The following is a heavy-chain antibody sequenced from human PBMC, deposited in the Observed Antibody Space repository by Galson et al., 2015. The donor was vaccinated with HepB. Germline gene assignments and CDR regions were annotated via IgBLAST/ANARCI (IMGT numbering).Heavy chain of an antibody. J-gene: IGHJ4*02. CDR3: ARVYLVSSGWYSVDF. CDR2: ISSSSTTI. Sequence: SLRLSCAASTFIFSPYSMNWVRQAPGKGLEWVSYISSSSTTIYYADSVKGRFTITRDNSKNTLYLQMNSLRAEDTAVYYCARVYLVSSGWYSVDFWGQGSLVTVSS. V-gene: IGHV3-48*01. CDR1: TFIFSPYS. D-gene: IGHD6-19*01.